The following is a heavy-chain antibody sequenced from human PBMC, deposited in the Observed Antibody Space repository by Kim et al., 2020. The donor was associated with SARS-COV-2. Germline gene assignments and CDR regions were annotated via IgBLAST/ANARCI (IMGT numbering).Heavy chain of an antibody. V-gene: IGHV1-18*01. CDR2: ISADSGDT. D-gene: IGHD3-10*01. J-gene: IGHJ6*02. Sequence: ASVKVSCKSSGYTFTSYGMNWVGQAPGQGLEWMGWISADSGDTKYAQKLQDRVTMTTDTSTRTVYMELRNLKSNDTAVYYCARGDRYYPQQYDMDIWGQGTTVIVSS. CDR1: GYTFTSYG. CDR3: ARGDRYYPQQYDMDI.